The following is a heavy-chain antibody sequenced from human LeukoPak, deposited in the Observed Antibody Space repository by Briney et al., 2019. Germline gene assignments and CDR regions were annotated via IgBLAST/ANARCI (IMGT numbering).Heavy chain of an antibody. J-gene: IGHJ2*01. D-gene: IGHD6-13*01. CDR3: ARPLAAAGSRYWYFDL. CDR1: GGSIISYY. Sequence: SETLSLTCTVSGGSIISYYWSWIRQPPGKGLEYIGYIYYSGSTYYNPSLKSRVTISVDTSKNQFSLKLSSVTAADTAVYYCARPLAAAGSRYWYFDLWSRGTLVTVSS. V-gene: IGHV4-59*08. CDR2: IYYSGST.